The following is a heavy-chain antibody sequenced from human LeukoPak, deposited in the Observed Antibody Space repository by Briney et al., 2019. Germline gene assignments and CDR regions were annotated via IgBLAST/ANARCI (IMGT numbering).Heavy chain of an antibody. J-gene: IGHJ4*02. D-gene: IGHD3-10*01. CDR1: GYSFTSYW. Sequence: GESLKISCKGSGYSFTSYWIGWVRQLPGKGLEWMGIIYPGDSDTRYSPSFQGQVTISADKSISTAYLQWSSLKASDTAMYYCARSTHYYGSGSYPIDYWGQGTLVTVSS. CDR3: ARSTHYYGSGSYPIDY. CDR2: IYPGDSDT. V-gene: IGHV5-51*01.